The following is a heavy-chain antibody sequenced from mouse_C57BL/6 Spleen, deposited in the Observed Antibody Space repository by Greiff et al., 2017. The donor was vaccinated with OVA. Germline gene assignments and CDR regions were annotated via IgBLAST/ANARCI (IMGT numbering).Heavy chain of an antibody. V-gene: IGHV5-17*01. CDR3: ARALPYAMDY. CDR2: ISSGSSTI. Sequence: EVQGVESGGGLVKPGGSLQLSCAASGFTFSDSGMHWVRQAPEKGLEWVAYISSGSSTIYYADTVKGRFTISRDNAKNTLFLQMTSLRSEDTAMYYCARALPYAMDYWGQGTSVTVSS. CDR1: GFTFSDSG. J-gene: IGHJ4*01. D-gene: IGHD2-10*01.